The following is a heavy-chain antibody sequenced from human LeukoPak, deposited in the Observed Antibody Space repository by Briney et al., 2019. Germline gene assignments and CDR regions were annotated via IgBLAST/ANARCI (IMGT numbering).Heavy chain of an antibody. CDR3: ARDVRNYDNSAYAYFDY. CDR2: IHHTGTT. V-gene: IGHV4-59*01. J-gene: IGHJ4*02. CDR1: GVSISSFY. Sequence: DPSETLSLTCTVSGVSISSFYWGWIRQPPGKGLEWIGYIHHTGTTKYNPSLKSRVTISIDTFRMQFSLNLRSVTAADTAVYYCARDVRNYDNSAYAYFDYWGQGSPVTVST. D-gene: IGHD3-22*01.